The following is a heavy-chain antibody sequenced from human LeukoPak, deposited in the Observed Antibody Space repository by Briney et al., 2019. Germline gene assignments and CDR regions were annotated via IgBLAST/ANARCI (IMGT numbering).Heavy chain of an antibody. D-gene: IGHD2-15*01. J-gene: IGHJ6*02. CDR1: GFTFSSYA. Sequence: PGGSLRLSCAASGFTFSSYAMHWVRQAPGKGLEWVAVISYDGSNKYYADSVKGRFTISRDNSKNTLYLQMNSLRAEDTAVYYSAREAATLDYYYGMDVWGQGTTVTVSS. V-gene: IGHV3-30-3*01. CDR3: AREAATLDYYYGMDV. CDR2: ISYDGSNK.